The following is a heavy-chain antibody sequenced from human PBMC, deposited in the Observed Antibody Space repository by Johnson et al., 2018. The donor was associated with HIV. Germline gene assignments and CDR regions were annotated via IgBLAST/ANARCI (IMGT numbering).Heavy chain of an antibody. CDR1: GFTVSDNY. CDR3: ARGGEKGAFDI. V-gene: IGHV3-66*01. J-gene: IGHJ3*02. CDR2: IYTGGST. Sequence: VQLVESGGGLVQPGGSLRLSCAASGFTVSDNYLSWVRKAPGKGLEWVSVIYTGGSTYYADSVTCRFPISRDNSKNTLYLQMNSLRVEDTAVYYCARGGEKGAFDIWGQGTMVTVSS. D-gene: IGHD7-27*01.